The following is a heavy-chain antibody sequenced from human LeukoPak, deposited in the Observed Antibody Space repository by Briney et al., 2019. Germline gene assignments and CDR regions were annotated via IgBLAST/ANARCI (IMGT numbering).Heavy chain of an antibody. CDR2: INPNSGGT. J-gene: IGHJ4*02. V-gene: IGHV1-2*06. CDR1: GYTFTGYF. Sequence: GASVKVSCKASGYTFTGYFIHWVRQALGQGLEWMGRINPNSGGTNSAQKFQGRVTMTRDTSISTAYMELSRLRSDDTAVYYCARGNSYGFDYWGQGTLVTVSS. D-gene: IGHD5-18*01. CDR3: ARGNSYGFDY.